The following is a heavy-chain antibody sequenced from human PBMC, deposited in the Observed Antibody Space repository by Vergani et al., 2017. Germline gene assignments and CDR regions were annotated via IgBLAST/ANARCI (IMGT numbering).Heavy chain of an antibody. CDR1: GFTFSDYY. Sequence: QVQLVESGGGLVKPGGSLRLSCAASGFTFSDYYMTWIRQAPGKGLEWVSGISWNSGAVDYADSVRGRFTISRDNAKNSLFLEMNSLRFEDTAVYFCTKGSVYYHDSAGHGYDPYTGFDLWGQGTSVTVSS. J-gene: IGHJ3*01. V-gene: IGHV3-11*01. D-gene: IGHD5-12*01. CDR3: TKGSVYYHDSAGHGYDPYTGFDL. CDR2: ISWNSGAV.